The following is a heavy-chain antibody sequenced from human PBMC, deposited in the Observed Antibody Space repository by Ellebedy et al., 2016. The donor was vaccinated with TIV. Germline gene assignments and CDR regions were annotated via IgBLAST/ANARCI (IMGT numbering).Heavy chain of an antibody. V-gene: IGHV3-30-3*02. CDR3: AKKVIAGPYHDAFDI. CDR2: ISYDGSNK. J-gene: IGHJ3*02. Sequence: GGSLRLSXAASGFTFSSYAMHWVRQAPGKGLEWVAVISYDGSNKYYADSVKGRFTISRDNSKNTLYLQMNSLRAEDTAVYYCAKKVIAGPYHDAFDIWGQGTMVTVSS. D-gene: IGHD6-13*01. CDR1: GFTFSSYA.